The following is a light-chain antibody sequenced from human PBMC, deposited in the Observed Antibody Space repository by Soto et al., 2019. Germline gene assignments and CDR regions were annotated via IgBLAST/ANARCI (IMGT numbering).Light chain of an antibody. J-gene: IGKJ4*01. CDR2: GAS. CDR3: KKRSNWPLT. Sequence: EIVMTQSPATLSVSPWERATLSCRASQSVSSNLAWYQQKPGQAPRLLIYGASNRATGIPARFSGSGSGTDFTLTISSLEPEEFAVYYCKKRSNWPLTVGGGNKVAIK. V-gene: IGKV3-11*01. CDR1: QSVSSN.